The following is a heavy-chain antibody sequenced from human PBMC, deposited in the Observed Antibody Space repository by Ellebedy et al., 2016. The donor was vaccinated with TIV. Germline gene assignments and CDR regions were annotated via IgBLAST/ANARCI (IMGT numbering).Heavy chain of an antibody. CDR3: ARDLSGSLGIAAAGMGYFDF. J-gene: IGHJ4*02. CDR1: GFTFGSYW. V-gene: IGHV3-7*01. D-gene: IGHD6-13*01. Sequence: GESLKISCGASGFTFGSYWMNWVRQAPGQGLEWVANIKEDGSEKYYVDSVKGRFTISRDNVKNSLYLEMHSLRAEDTAVFYCARDLSGSLGIAAAGMGYFDFWGQGTLVIVSS. CDR2: IKEDGSEK.